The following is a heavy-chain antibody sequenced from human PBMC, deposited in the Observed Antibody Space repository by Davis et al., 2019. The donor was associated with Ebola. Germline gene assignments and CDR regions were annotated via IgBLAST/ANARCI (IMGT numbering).Heavy chain of an antibody. CDR2: IIPIFGTA. CDR3: ASNPPWGRYYFDY. D-gene: IGHD3-16*01. V-gene: IGHV1-69*06. CDR1: GGTFSSYA. Sequence: SVKVSCKASGGTFSSYAISWVRQAPGQGLEWMGGIIPIFGTANYAQRFQGRVTITADKSTSTAYMELSSLRSEDTAVYYCASNPPWGRYYFDYWGQGTLVTVSS. J-gene: IGHJ4*02.